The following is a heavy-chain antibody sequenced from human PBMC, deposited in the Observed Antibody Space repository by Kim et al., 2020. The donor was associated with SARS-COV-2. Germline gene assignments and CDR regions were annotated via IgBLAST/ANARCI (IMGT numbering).Heavy chain of an antibody. Sequence: GGSLRLSCVASGFTFSSYAMHWVRQAPGKGLGWVTVISYDGSNKYYIDSVKGRFTISRDNSKSTLYLQMNSLRAEDTGVYYCARDLRQWLAHTSPDNDYCGMDVWGQGTTVTVSS. V-gene: IGHV3-30-3*01. D-gene: IGHD6-19*01. CDR1: GFTFSSYA. J-gene: IGHJ6*02. CDR2: ISYDGSNK. CDR3: ARDLRQWLAHTSPDNDYCGMDV.